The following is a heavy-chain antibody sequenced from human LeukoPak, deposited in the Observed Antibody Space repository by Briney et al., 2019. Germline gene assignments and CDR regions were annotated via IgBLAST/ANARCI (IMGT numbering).Heavy chain of an antibody. Sequence: ASVKVSCKASGYTFSSYGISWVRQAPGQGLEWMGWISAYNGNTNYAQKLQGRVTITRDTSASTVYMDLSSLTSEDTGVYYCARDIDRVFNWFDPWGQGTLVTVSS. CDR3: ARDIDRVFNWFDP. J-gene: IGHJ5*02. CDR1: GYTFSSYG. CDR2: ISAYNGNT. D-gene: IGHD1-14*01. V-gene: IGHV1-18*01.